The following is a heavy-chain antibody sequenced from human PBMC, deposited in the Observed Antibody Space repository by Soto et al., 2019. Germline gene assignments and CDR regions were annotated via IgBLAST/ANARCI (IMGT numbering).Heavy chain of an antibody. V-gene: IGHV4-59*01. CDR2: IYYGGRT. Sequence: QVQLQESGPGLVKPSETLSLTCTVSGGSISSYYWSWIRQPPGKGLEWIGYIYYGGRTNYNPSLKSRVTISVDTSKTQFSLKLSSVTAADTAVYYCARGYCSSTSCYIWDNWFDPWGQGTLVTVSS. D-gene: IGHD2-2*02. CDR3: ARGYCSSTSCYIWDNWFDP. J-gene: IGHJ5*02. CDR1: GGSISSYY.